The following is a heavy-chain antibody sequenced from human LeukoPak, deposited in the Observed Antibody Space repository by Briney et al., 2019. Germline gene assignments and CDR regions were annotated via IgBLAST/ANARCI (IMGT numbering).Heavy chain of an antibody. J-gene: IGHJ1*01. CDR3: AWLHGSGR. CDR1: GFTFSNYW. Sequence: GGSLRLSCAVSGFTFSNYWMGWVRQAPGNGLEWVANIKQDGSDKYYVDSVKGRFTISRDNAKNSLYLQMNSLRAEDTAVYYCAWLHGSGRWGQGILVTVSS. CDR2: IKQDGSDK. V-gene: IGHV3-7*04. D-gene: IGHD3-10*01.